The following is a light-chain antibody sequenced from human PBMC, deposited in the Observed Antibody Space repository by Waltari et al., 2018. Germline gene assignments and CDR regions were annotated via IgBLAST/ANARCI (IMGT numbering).Light chain of an antibody. Sequence: EIVMTQSPATLSVSPVDTATLSCRASQSVSSKLAWYQLKPGQAPRLLIYGAFTRATGIPARFSGSVSGTEFILTISSMQSEDFAVYYCQQYNNWPPWTFGQGTKVEIK. V-gene: IGKV3-15*01. J-gene: IGKJ1*01. CDR1: QSVSSK. CDR3: QQYNNWPPWT. CDR2: GAF.